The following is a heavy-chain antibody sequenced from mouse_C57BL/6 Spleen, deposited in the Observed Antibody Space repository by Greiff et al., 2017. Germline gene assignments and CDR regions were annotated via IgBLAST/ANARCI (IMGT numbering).Heavy chain of an antibody. CDR2: INPNNGGT. J-gene: IGHJ3*01. Sequence: EVQLQQSGPGLVKPGASVKIPCKASGYTFTDYNMDWVKQSHGKSLERIGDINPNNGGTIYNQKFKGKATFTVDKSSSTAYMELRRLTSEDTAVYYCAREGVYGNNFAYRGQGTLVTVSA. CDR3: AREGVYGNNFAY. CDR1: GYTFTDYN. V-gene: IGHV1-18*01. D-gene: IGHD2-1*01.